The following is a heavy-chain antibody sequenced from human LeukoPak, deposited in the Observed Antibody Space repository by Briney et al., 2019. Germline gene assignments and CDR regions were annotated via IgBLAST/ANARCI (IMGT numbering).Heavy chain of an antibody. Sequence: ASVKVSCKASGYTFTDYYLHWVRQAPGQGLEWTGIINPSGGSTSYAQKFQGRVTMTRDTSTSTVYMELSSLRSEDTAVYYCAREGPYSDSSRSRFDYWGQGTLVTVSS. CDR2: INPSGGST. CDR3: AREGPYSDSSRSRFDY. CDR1: GYTFTDYY. V-gene: IGHV1-46*01. D-gene: IGHD6-6*01. J-gene: IGHJ4*02.